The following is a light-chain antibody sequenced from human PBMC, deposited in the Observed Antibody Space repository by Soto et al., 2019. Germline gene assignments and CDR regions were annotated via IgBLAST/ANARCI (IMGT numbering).Light chain of an antibody. CDR2: GAS. CDR1: QNITNNY. V-gene: IGKV3-20*01. Sequence: EIVLPQSPATLSLSPGESATLPCRASQNITNNYVAWYQHKPGQAPRLLIYGASSRATGIPVRFSGSGSGTDFTLTISRLEPEDFAVYYCQQHGNSPRTFGQGTKVDIK. J-gene: IGKJ1*01. CDR3: QQHGNSPRT.